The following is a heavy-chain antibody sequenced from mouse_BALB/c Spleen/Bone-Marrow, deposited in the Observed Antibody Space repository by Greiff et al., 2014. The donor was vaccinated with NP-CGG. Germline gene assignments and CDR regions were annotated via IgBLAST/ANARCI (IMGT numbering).Heavy chain of an antibody. CDR3: ARYDGYFDY. V-gene: IGHV1-54*01. Sequence: QVQLQQSGAELVRPGPSVKVSCKASGYAFTDYLMEWLKQRPGQGLEWIGVINPGSGSTNYNEKFKDKATLTADKPSSTAYMQLSSLTSDDSAVYFCARYDGYFDYWGQGTILTVSS. CDR2: INPGSGST. J-gene: IGHJ2*01. CDR1: GYAFTDYL. D-gene: IGHD2-3*01.